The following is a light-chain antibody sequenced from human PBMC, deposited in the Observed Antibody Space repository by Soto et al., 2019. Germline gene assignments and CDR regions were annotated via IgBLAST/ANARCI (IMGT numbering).Light chain of an antibody. V-gene: IGLV2-8*01. Sequence: QSALTQPPSASGSPGQSVTISCTGTSSDVGAYKYVSWYQQYPGKAPKLMIYEVSKRPSGVPDLFSGSKYGNTASLNVSGLQAEDEADYYCTSYVGSNIWVFGGGIKLTVL. CDR3: TSYVGSNIWV. CDR2: EVS. J-gene: IGLJ3*02. CDR1: SSDVGAYKY.